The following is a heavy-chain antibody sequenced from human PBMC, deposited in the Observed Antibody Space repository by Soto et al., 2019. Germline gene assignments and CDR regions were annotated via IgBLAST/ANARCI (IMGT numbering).Heavy chain of an antibody. Sequence: GASVKVSCKASGYTFTSYAMHWVRQAPGQRLEWMGWINAGNGNTKYSQKFQGRVTITRDTSASTAYMELSSLRSEDTAVYYCAREADSSGYYWVNWFDPWGQGTLVTVSS. J-gene: IGHJ5*02. CDR3: AREADSSGYYWVNWFDP. V-gene: IGHV1-3*01. CDR2: INAGNGNT. CDR1: GYTFTSYA. D-gene: IGHD3-22*01.